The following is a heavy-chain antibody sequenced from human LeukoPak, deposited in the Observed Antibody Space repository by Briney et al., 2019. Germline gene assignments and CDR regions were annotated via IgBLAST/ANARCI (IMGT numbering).Heavy chain of an antibody. CDR1: GFTFSDYY. CDR2: ISSSGSSI. D-gene: IGHD2-2*01. CDR3: ARVCSNTSCWGAFDI. J-gene: IGHJ3*02. V-gene: IGHV3-11*04. Sequence: GGSLSLSCAASGFTFSDYYMNWIRQAPGKGLEWVSYISSSGSSIYYADSVKGRLTSSRDNAKNSLYLQMNSLRAEDTAVYYCARVCSNTSCWGAFDIWGQGTMVTVSS.